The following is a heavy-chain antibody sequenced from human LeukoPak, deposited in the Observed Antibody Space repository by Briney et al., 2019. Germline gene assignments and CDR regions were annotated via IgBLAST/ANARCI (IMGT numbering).Heavy chain of an antibody. Sequence: SETLSLTCTVSGGSISSYYWSWIRQPAGKGLEWIGRIYTSGSTNYNPSLKSRVTMSVDTSKNRFSLKLSSVTAADTAVYYCARQYYDILTGYYIFDYWGQGTLVTVSS. J-gene: IGHJ4*02. CDR2: IYTSGST. CDR1: GGSISSYY. V-gene: IGHV4-4*07. D-gene: IGHD3-9*01. CDR3: ARQYYDILTGYYIFDY.